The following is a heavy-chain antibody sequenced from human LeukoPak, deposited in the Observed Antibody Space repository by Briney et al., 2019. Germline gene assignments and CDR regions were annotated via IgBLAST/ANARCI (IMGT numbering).Heavy chain of an antibody. CDR2: INPNSGGT. Sequence: ASVKVSCKASGYTFTGYYMHWVRQAPGQGLEWMGWINPNSGGTNYAQKFQGRVTMTRDTSISTAYMELSRLRSDDTAVYYCAREDYYDSSGIDYWGQGTLVTVSS. CDR3: AREDYYDSSGIDY. V-gene: IGHV1-2*02. CDR1: GYTFTGYY. J-gene: IGHJ4*02. D-gene: IGHD3-22*01.